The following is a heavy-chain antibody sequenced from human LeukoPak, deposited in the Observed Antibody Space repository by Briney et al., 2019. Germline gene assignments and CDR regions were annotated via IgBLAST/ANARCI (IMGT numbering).Heavy chain of an antibody. Sequence: PGGSLRLSCAASGFTFSSYAMHWVRQAPGKGLEWVAVISYDGSNKYYADSVKGRFTISRDDSKNTLYLQMNSLRAEDTAVYYCARAASSIYDSSGYPISHFDYWGQGTLVTVSS. D-gene: IGHD3-22*01. V-gene: IGHV3-30-3*01. CDR1: GFTFSSYA. CDR3: ARAASSIYDSSGYPISHFDY. CDR2: ISYDGSNK. J-gene: IGHJ4*02.